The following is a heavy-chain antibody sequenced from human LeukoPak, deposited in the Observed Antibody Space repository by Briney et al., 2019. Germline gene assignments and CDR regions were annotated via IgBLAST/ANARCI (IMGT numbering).Heavy chain of an antibody. CDR2: INHSGST. J-gene: IGHJ5*02. CDR1: GGSFSGYY. Sequence: SETLSLTCAVYGGSFSGYYWSWIRQPPGKGLEWIGEINHSGSTNYNPSLKSRVTISVDTSKNQFSLKLSSVTAADTAVYYCARHAMTVLGYNWFDPWGQGTLVTVSS. D-gene: IGHD3-22*01. CDR3: ARHAMTVLGYNWFDP. V-gene: IGHV4-34*01.